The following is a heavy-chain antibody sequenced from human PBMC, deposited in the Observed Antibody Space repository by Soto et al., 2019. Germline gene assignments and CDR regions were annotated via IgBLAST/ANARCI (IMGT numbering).Heavy chain of an antibody. CDR1: GFTFSSYA. Sequence: GGSLRLSCAASGFTFSSYAMSWVRQAPGKGLEWVSAISGSGGSTYYADSVKGRFTISRDNSKNTLYLQMNSLRAEDTAVYYCAKDPYVWGSSIFGMDVWGQGTTVTVSS. CDR2: ISGSGGST. CDR3: AKDPYVWGSSIFGMDV. V-gene: IGHV3-23*01. D-gene: IGHD3-16*01. J-gene: IGHJ6*02.